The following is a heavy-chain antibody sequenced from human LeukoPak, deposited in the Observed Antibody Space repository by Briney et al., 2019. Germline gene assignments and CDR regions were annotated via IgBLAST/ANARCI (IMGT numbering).Heavy chain of an antibody. D-gene: IGHD3-16*01. CDR1: GGSISSYY. J-gene: IGHJ2*01. CDR3: ARDGGVYWYFDL. Sequence: ASETLSLTCTVSGGSISSYYWSWIRQPPGKGLEWIGYIYYSGSTNYNPSLKSRVTISVDTSKDQFSLKLSSVTAADTAVYYCARDGGVYWYFDLWGRGTLVTVSS. CDR2: IYYSGST. V-gene: IGHV4-59*01.